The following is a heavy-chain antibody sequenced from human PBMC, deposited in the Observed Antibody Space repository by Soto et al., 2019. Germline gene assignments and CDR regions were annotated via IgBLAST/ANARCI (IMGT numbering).Heavy chain of an antibody. Sequence: LRRSFAASGFTFSGYSMNWVRQAPGKGLEWVASISSSSRYIYHAASVRGRFTISRDNAKNSVYLQMNSLTTEDTALYFCARDSYDVLTGQKRYFDHWGQGTLVTVSS. CDR1: GFTFSGYS. J-gene: IGHJ4*02. V-gene: IGHV3-21*04. CDR2: ISSSSRYI. D-gene: IGHD3-9*01. CDR3: ARDSYDVLTGQKRYFDH.